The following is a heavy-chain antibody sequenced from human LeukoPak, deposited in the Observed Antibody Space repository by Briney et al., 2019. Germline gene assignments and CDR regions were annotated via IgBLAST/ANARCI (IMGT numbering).Heavy chain of an antibody. V-gene: IGHV3-48*02. CDR3: ARDRAVTTNAFDI. CDR2: ISSSSTI. J-gene: IGHJ3*02. Sequence: PGGSLRLSCAASGFTFSSYSMNWVRQAPGKGLEWVSYISSSSTIYYADSVKGRFTISRDNAKNSLYLQMNSLRDEDTAVYYCARDRAVTTNAFDIWGQGTMVTVSS. D-gene: IGHD4-17*01. CDR1: GFTFSSYS.